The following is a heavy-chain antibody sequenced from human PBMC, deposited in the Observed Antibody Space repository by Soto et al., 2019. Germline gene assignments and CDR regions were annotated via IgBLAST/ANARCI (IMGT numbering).Heavy chain of an antibody. CDR2: MSFDGSHK. D-gene: IGHD3-22*01. Sequence: LRLSCAASGFNFKAYGMHWVRQAPGKGLEWVTVMSFDGSHKYYADSVKGRFTISRDNSENTLYLQMNSLRPEDTAVYYCVRATFFSDSSGYTRCFDYWGHGTLVTVS. CDR1: GFNFKAYG. CDR3: VRATFFSDSSGYTRCFDY. V-gene: IGHV3-30*03. J-gene: IGHJ4*01.